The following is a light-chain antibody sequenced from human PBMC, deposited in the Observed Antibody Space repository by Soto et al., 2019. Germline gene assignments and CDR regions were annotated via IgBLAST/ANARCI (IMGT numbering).Light chain of an antibody. CDR3: QQYNNWPPDRT. CDR1: QSVGSN. V-gene: IGKV3-15*01. CDR2: GAS. J-gene: IGKJ1*01. Sequence: EIVMTQSPATLSVSPGERATLSCRASQSVGSNLAWYQLKPGQAPRLLIYGASTRATGITARFSGSGSGTDFTLTISRLQSEDFASYFCQQYNNWPPDRTFGQGTKVELK.